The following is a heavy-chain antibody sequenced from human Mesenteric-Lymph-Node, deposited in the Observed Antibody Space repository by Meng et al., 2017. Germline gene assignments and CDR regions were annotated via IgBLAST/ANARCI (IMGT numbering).Heavy chain of an antibody. CDR3: AKGLVPPCRGGNCYHFDF. J-gene: IGHJ4*01. D-gene: IGHD2-15*01. Sequence: GESLKISCAASGFTFSSYWMSWVRQAPGKGLEWVANIKQDGSEKYYVDSVKGRFTISRDNSKNTLYVQMNSLRVEDTAVYYCAKGLVPPCRGGNCYHFDFWGHGTLVTVPQ. CDR2: IKQDGSEK. CDR1: GFTFSSYW. V-gene: IGHV3-7*03.